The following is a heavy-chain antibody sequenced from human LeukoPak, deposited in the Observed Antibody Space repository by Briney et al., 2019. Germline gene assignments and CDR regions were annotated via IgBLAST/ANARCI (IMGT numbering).Heavy chain of an antibody. Sequence: GGSLRLSCVGYGFTLSSYNMKWVRQAPGKGLEWVSSISYRSSDIEYADSVKGRFTISRDNAKQSLYLQMNSLRAEDTAVYYCARVTKRYYDFWSGYSDYNAFDIWGQGTMVTVSS. J-gene: IGHJ3*02. CDR1: GFTLSSYN. D-gene: IGHD3-3*01. CDR2: ISYRSSDI. V-gene: IGHV3-21*01. CDR3: ARVTKRYYDFWSGYSDYNAFDI.